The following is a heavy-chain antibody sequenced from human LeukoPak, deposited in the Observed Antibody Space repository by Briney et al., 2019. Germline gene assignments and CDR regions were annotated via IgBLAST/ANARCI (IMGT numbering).Heavy chain of an antibody. J-gene: IGHJ3*01. V-gene: IGHV3-48*03. CDR3: ARDHHRRLYDSQARDTFDF. CDR2: ISSSGSTI. CDR1: GFTFSSYE. D-gene: IGHD3-22*01. Sequence: PGGSLRLSCAASGFTFSSYEMNWVRQAPGKGLEWVSYISSSGSTIYYADSVKGRFTISRDNAKNSLYPQMNSLRAEDTAVYYCARDHHRRLYDSQARDTFDFWGQGTMVTVSS.